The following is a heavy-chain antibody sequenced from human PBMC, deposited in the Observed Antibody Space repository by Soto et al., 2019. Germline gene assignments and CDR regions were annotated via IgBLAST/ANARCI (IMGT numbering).Heavy chain of an antibody. J-gene: IGHJ4*02. CDR3: AREFSNSPEAFDF. V-gene: IGHV4-61*03. Sequence: QVQLQESSPGLVKPSETLSLTCTVPGVSVNSDSYYWSWIRQPPGKGLEWIGYIYYTGSTTYNPSLKSRVTISLDTSRNHFSLSLSSVTAADTAVFYCAREFSNSPEAFDFWGRGTLVTVSS. CDR1: GVSVNSDSYY. D-gene: IGHD6-6*01. CDR2: IYYTGST.